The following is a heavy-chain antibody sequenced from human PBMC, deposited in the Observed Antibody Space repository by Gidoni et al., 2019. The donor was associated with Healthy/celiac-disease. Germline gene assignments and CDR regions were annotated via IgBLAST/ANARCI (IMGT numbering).Heavy chain of an antibody. CDR2: ISGSGGST. CDR3: AKLASLPGTMDV. Sequence: EVQLWESGGGVVQPGGSLRLDCEASGITFSSYAMSWVRQAPGKGLEVVSAISGSGGSTYYADSVTGRFTISRDNSKNTLYLQMPSLSAEDTAVYYCAKLASLPGTMDVWGKGTTVTVSS. J-gene: IGHJ6*03. V-gene: IGHV3-23*01. CDR1: GITFSSYA.